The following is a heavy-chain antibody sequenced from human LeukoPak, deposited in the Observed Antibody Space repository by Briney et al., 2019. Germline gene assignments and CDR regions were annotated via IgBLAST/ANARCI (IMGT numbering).Heavy chain of an antibody. CDR3: AKAVGGELDP. CDR1: GFTFSSYG. Sequence: GRSLRLSCAASGFTFSSYGMHWVRQALGKGLEWVAVISYDGSNKYYADSVKGRFTISRDNSKNTLYLQMNSLRAEDTAVYYCAKAVGGELDPWGQGTLVTVSS. J-gene: IGHJ5*02. CDR2: ISYDGSNK. V-gene: IGHV3-30*18.